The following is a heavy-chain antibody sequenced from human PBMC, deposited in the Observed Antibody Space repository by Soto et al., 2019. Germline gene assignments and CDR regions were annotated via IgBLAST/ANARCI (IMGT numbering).Heavy chain of an antibody. Sequence: GGSLRLSCAASGFTFSSYDMHWVRQATGKGLEWVSAIGTAGDTYYPGSVKGRCTISRENAKNSLYLQMNSLRAEDTAVYYCARVLGTMVRGVLDYYYGMDVWGQGTTVTVSS. J-gene: IGHJ6*02. D-gene: IGHD3-10*01. CDR3: ARVLGTMVRGVLDYYYGMDV. V-gene: IGHV3-13*01. CDR1: GFTFSSYD. CDR2: IGTAGDT.